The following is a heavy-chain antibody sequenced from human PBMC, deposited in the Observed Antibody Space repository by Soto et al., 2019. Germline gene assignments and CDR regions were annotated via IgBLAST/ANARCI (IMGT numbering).Heavy chain of an antibody. CDR2: IYYSGST. V-gene: IGHV4-59*01. J-gene: IGHJ6*02. D-gene: IGHD2-15*01. CDR3: ARDVRVEVADFCSCYSGMDV. CDR1: GGSISSYY. Sequence: ETLSLTCTVSGGSISSYYWSWIRQPPGKGLEWIGYIYYSGSTNYNPSLKSRVTISVDTSKNQFSLKLSSVTAADTAVYYCARDVRVEVADFCSCYSGMDVSDQVTTVTVSS.